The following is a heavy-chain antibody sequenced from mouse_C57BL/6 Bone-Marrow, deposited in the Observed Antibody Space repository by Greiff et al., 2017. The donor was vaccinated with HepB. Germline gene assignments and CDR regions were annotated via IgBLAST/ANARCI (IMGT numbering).Heavy chain of an antibody. CDR3: ARGGPWFAY. Sequence: VMLVESGAELVRPGASVKLSCKASGYTFTDYYINWVKQRPGQGLEWIARIYPGSGNTYYNEKFKGKATLTAEKSSSTAYMQLSSLTSEDSAVYFCARGGPWFAYWGQGTLVTVSA. CDR1: GYTFTDYY. V-gene: IGHV1-76*01. J-gene: IGHJ3*01. CDR2: IYPGSGNT.